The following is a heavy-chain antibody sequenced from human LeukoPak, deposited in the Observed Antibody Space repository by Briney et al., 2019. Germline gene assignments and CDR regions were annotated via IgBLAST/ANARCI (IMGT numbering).Heavy chain of an antibody. V-gene: IGHV3-30*18. J-gene: IGHJ3*02. Sequence: GGSLRLSCAASGFTFSSYGMHWVRQAPGKGLEWVAVISYDGSNKYYADSVKGRFTISRDNSKNTLYLQMNSLRAEDTAVYYRAKGLSGDLHAFDIWGQGTMVTVSS. CDR1: GFTFSSYG. CDR3: AKGLSGDLHAFDI. CDR2: ISYDGSNK. D-gene: IGHD3-10*01.